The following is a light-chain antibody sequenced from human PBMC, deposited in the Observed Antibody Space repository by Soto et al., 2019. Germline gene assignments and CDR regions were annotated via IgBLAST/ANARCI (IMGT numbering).Light chain of an antibody. CDR1: SSDVGGSNF. J-gene: IGLJ1*01. V-gene: IGLV2-14*01. CDR3: ISYTTSSTYV. Sequence: QSALTQPASVSGSPGQSITISCTGTSSDVGGSNFVSWYRQHPGKAPKLIMYDVTSRPSGVSNRFSGSKSGNTASLTISGLQAEDEADYYCISYTTSSTYVFGSGTKVTVL. CDR2: DVT.